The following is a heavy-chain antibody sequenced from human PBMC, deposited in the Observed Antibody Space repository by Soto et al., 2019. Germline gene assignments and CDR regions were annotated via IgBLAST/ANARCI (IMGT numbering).Heavy chain of an antibody. J-gene: IGHJ4*02. Sequence: GESLKISCKASGYIIKNYWIGWVRQMPGQGLEWMGIIFPDDSDTRYSPSFQGHSTSSVDKSISTAYVQWNSLKASDSAIYYWFRGGVTSRTFDYWGQGTLVTVSS. CDR3: FRGGVTSRTFDY. V-gene: IGHV5-51*01. D-gene: IGHD3-16*01. CDR2: IFPDDSDT. CDR1: GYIIKNYW.